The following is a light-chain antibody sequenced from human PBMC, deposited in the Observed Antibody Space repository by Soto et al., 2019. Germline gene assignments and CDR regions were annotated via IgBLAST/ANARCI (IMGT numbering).Light chain of an antibody. Sequence: SLLPQPSSLSGSPVQSITLSCAGTSSDVGRYTYVSWYQQHPGKAPKLIIYDVYNRPSGVSTRFSGSKSGNTASLTISGLQAEDEADYYCTSYTTTSTPYVFGGGTKVTVL. CDR2: DVY. V-gene: IGLV2-14*01. CDR3: TSYTTTSTPYV. J-gene: IGLJ1*01. CDR1: SSDVGRYTY.